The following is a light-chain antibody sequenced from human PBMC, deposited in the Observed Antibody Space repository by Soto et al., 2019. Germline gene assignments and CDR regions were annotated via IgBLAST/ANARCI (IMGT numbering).Light chain of an antibody. Sequence: SYELTQPPSVSVSPGQTASITCSGDKLGDRYASWYQQRPGQSPVLVMYEDNKRHSGIPERFSGSNSGNTATLTISGTQAMDEAEYVCQAGVANTYVFGTATKPTVX. J-gene: IGLJ1*01. CDR3: QAGVANTYV. V-gene: IGLV3-1*01. CDR2: EDN. CDR1: KLGDRY.